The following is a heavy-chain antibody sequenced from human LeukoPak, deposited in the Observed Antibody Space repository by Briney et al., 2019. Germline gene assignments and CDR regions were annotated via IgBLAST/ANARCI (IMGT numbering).Heavy chain of an antibody. Sequence: ASVKVPCKASGYTFTGYYMHWVRQAPGQGLEWMGWINPNSGGTNYAQKFQGRVTMTRDTSISTAYMELSRLRSDDTAVYYCASVLGYCSGGSCYPPRYWGQGTLVTVSS. CDR1: GYTFTGYY. V-gene: IGHV1-2*02. D-gene: IGHD2-15*01. CDR2: INPNSGGT. CDR3: ASVLGYCSGGSCYPPRY. J-gene: IGHJ4*02.